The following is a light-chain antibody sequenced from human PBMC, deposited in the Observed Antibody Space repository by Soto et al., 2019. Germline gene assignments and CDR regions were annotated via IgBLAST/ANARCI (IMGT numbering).Light chain of an antibody. CDR3: SSYTSSSTLDV. V-gene: IGLV2-14*01. Sequence: QSVLAQPASVSGSPGQSITISCTGTSSDVGGYNYVSWYQQHPGKAPKLMIYKVSNRPSGASNRFPGSKSANTASLTISGLQAEDEADYYCSSYTSSSTLDVFGTGTKVTVL. CDR2: KVS. J-gene: IGLJ1*01. CDR1: SSDVGGYNY.